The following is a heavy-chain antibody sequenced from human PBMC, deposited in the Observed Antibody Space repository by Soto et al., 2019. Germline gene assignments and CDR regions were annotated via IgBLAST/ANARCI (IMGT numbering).Heavy chain of an antibody. Sequence: GGSLRLSCAASGFTFRSYSMNWVRKAPGKGLKWVSSISSSSSYIYYADSVKGRFTISRDNAKNSLYLQMNSLRAEDTAVYYWASNLVHDYLFYPLGQGTLVTVSS. J-gene: IGHJ5*02. CDR2: ISSSSSYI. D-gene: IGHD4-17*01. CDR3: ASNLVHDYLFYP. CDR1: GFTFRSYS. V-gene: IGHV3-21*01.